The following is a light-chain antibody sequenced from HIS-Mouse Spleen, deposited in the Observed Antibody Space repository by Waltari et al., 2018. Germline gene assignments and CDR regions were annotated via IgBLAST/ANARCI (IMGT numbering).Light chain of an antibody. V-gene: IGKV3-15*01. CDR2: GAS. CDR1: QLVSSN. J-gene: IGKJ1*01. Sequence: EIVMTXSXXTXXVSPGXXXTLPCSASQLVSSNLAWYQQTPGQAPRLLIYGASTRATGIPARFSGSGSGTEFTLTISSMQSEDFAVYYCQQYNNWPRTFGQGTKVEIK. CDR3: QQYNNWPRT.